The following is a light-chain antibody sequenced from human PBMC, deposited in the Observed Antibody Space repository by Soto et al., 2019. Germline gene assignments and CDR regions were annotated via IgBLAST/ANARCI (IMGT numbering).Light chain of an antibody. V-gene: IGKV3-11*01. CDR3: QQRSNWPWT. CDR2: DAS. J-gene: IGKJ1*01. CDR1: PSVSSY. Sequence: EIVLTQSPATLSLSPGERATLSCRASPSVSSYLAWYQQKPGQAPRLLIYDASNRATGIPARFSGSGSGTDFTLTISSLEPGDFAVYYCQQRSNWPWTFGQGTKVKIK.